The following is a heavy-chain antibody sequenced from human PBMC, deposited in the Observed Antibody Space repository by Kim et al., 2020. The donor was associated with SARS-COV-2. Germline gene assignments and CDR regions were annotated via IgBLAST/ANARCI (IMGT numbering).Heavy chain of an antibody. J-gene: IGHJ4*02. V-gene: IGHV3-9*01. CDR1: GFTFDDYA. CDR3: AKDIWFGE. CDR2: IRWNSGSI. Sequence: GGSLRLSCAASGFTFDDYAMHWVRQAPGKGLEWVSGIRWNSGSIGYADSVKGRFTISRDNAKNSLYLQMNSLRAEDTALYYCAKDIWFGEWGQGTLVTVSS. D-gene: IGHD3-10*01.